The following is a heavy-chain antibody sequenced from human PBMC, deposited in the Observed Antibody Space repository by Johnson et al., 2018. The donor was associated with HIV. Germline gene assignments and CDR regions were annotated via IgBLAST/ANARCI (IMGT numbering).Heavy chain of an antibody. D-gene: IGHD5-18*01. CDR2: INWNGDTT. Sequence: VQLVESGGGLVQPGGSLRLSCAASGFTFGSYDMSWVRQAPGKGLQWVSGINWNGDTTTYADSVKGRFTISRDNYKKTLFLQMNSLRPEDTALYYCAKDRDSYGYGGAFDIWGQGTMVTVSS. CDR1: GFTFGSYD. V-gene: IGHV3-23*04. CDR3: AKDRDSYGYGGAFDI. J-gene: IGHJ3*02.